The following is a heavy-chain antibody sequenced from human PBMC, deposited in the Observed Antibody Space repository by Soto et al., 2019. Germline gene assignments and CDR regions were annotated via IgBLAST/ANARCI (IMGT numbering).Heavy chain of an antibody. D-gene: IGHD6-19*01. J-gene: IGHJ4*02. Sequence: QVQLVESGGGVVQPGRSLRLSCAASGFTFSSYGMHWVRQAPGKGLEWVAGISYDGSNKYYADSVKGRFTISRDNSKNTLYLQMNSLRAEDTAVYYCAKGWSSGWDWGQGTLVTVSS. CDR2: ISYDGSNK. V-gene: IGHV3-30*18. CDR1: GFTFSSYG. CDR3: AKGWSSGWD.